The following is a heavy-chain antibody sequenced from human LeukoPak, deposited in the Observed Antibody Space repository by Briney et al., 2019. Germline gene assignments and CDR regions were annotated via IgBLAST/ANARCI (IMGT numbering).Heavy chain of an antibody. J-gene: IGHJ4*02. CDR1: GGSMNLYS. V-gene: IGHV4-59*12. CDR2: MYYSGTT. CDR3: ARVTVLRFLDY. D-gene: IGHD3-3*01. Sequence: SETLSLTCSVSGGSMNLYSWNWIRQSPGKGLEWIAYMYYSGTTNYNPSLENRAAISLDLSRHQCSLRLNSVTAADTAVYYCARVTVLRFLDYWGQGTLVTVSS.